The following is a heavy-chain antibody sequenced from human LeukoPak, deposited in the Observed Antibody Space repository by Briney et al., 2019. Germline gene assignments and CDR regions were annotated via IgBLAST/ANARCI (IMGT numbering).Heavy chain of an antibody. J-gene: IGHJ5*02. V-gene: IGHV3-30*18. Sequence: GGSLRLSCAASGFTFSTYAMHWVRQAPGKGLEWVAVISYAGSNKYYADSVKGRFTISRDNSKNTLYLQMNTLRAGDTAVYYCAKDVSWNWFDPWGQGTLVTVSS. CDR3: AKDVSWNWFDP. CDR2: ISYAGSNK. CDR1: GFTFSTYA.